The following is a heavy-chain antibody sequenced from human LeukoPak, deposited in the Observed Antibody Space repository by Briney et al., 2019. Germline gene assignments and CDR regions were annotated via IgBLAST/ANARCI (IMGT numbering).Heavy chain of an antibody. Sequence: PSETLSLTCAVYGGSFSGYYWSWIRQPPGKGLEWIGEINHSGSTNYNPSLKSRVTISVDTSKNQCSLKLSSVTAADTAVYYCARVQANPQQLSAFDYWGQGTLVTVSS. CDR3: ARVQANPQQLSAFDY. CDR2: INHSGST. V-gene: IGHV4-34*01. D-gene: IGHD6-13*01. J-gene: IGHJ4*02. CDR1: GGSFSGYY.